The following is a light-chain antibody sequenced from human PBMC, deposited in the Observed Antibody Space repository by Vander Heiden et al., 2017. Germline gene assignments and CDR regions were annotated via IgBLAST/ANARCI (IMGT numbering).Light chain of an antibody. CDR3: QQYNNFPWT. CDR1: QSVITW. CDR2: DSS. Sequence: PLTHSPSTLSASVGDRVTITCRASQSVITWLAWYQQKPGKAPKLLIYDSSSLESGVPSRFSGSGSGAEFTLTIISLQPEDFATYYCQQYNNFPWTFGQGTKVEIK. V-gene: IGKV1-5*01. J-gene: IGKJ1*01.